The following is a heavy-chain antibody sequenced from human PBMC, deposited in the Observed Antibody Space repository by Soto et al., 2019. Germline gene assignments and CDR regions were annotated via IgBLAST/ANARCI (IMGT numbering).Heavy chain of an antibody. CDR3: TSPAGALRFLEWGRYYYGMDV. V-gene: IGHV3-15*01. D-gene: IGHD3-3*01. CDR1: GFTFSNAW. Sequence: EVQLVESGGGLVKPGGSLRLSCAASGFTFSNAWMSWVRQAPGKGLEWVGRIKSKTDGGTTDYAAPVKGRFTISRDDSKNTQYLQINSLKTEHTAVYYCTSPAGALRFLEWGRYYYGMDVWGQGTTVTVSS. J-gene: IGHJ6*02. CDR2: IKSKTDGGTT.